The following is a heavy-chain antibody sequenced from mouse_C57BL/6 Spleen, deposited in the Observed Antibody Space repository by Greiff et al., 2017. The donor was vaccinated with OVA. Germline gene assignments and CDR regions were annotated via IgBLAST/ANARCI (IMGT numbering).Heavy chain of an antibody. V-gene: IGHV5-17*01. CDR3: ARDSYLYSMDY. CDR1: GFTFSDYG. CDR2: ISSGSSTI. Sequence: EVHLVESGGGLVKPGGSLKLSCAASGFTFSDYGMHWVRQAPEKGLAWVAYISSGSSTIYYADTVKGRFTISRDNAKNTLFLQMTSLRSEDTAMYYCARDSYLYSMDYWGQGTSVTVSS. J-gene: IGHJ4*01.